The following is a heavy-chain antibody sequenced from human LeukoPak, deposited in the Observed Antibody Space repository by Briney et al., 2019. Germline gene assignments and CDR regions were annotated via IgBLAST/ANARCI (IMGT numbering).Heavy chain of an antibody. J-gene: IGHJ4*02. CDR1: GYTFTSYY. V-gene: IGHV1-46*01. Sequence: ASVKVSCKASGYTFTSYYMHWVRQAPGQGLKWMGIINPSGGSTSYAQKFQGRVTMTRDTSTSTVYMELSSLRSEDTAVYYCARDQVGSLAARRFGFDYWGQGTLVTVSS. CDR3: ARDQVGSLAARRFGFDY. D-gene: IGHD6-6*01. CDR2: INPSGGST.